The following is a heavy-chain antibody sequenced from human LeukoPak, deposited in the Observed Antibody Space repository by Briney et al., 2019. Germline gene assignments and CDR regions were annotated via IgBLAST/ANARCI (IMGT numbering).Heavy chain of an antibody. D-gene: IGHD3-3*01. CDR2: NYISGST. V-gene: IGHV4-61*02. CDR1: GGSISSGSYY. CDR3: ARAPPYYDFLSGHDWFDP. Sequence: SETLSLTCTVSGGSISSGSYYWSWIRQPAGKGLEWIGRNYISGSTNYNPSLKSRVTISVDTSKNQFSLKLSSVTAADTAVYYCARAPPYYDFLSGHDWFDPWGQGTLVTVSS. J-gene: IGHJ5*02.